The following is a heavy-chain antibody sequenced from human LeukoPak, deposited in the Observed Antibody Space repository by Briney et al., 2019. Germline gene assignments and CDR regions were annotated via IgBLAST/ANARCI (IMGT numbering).Heavy chain of an antibody. CDR3: AKAAVAGTRGHFDY. V-gene: IGHV3-48*03. CDR1: GFTFSSYE. CDR2: ISSSGSTI. D-gene: IGHD6-19*01. Sequence: GGSLRLSCAASGFTFSSYEMNWVRQAPGKGLEWVSYISSSGSTIYYADSVKGRFTISRDNSKNTLYLQMNSLRAEDTAVYYCAKAAVAGTRGHFDYWGQGTLVTVSS. J-gene: IGHJ4*02.